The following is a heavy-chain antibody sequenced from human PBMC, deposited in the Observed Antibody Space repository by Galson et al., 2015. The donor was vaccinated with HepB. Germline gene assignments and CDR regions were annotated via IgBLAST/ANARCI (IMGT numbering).Heavy chain of an antibody. Sequence: SVKVSCKASGYSFSTYSITWVRQAPGQGLEWMGWISPYNRDTKYARKFQGRVTMTTDTITSTGYMELRSLRSDDTAVYYCARDTSYGDTSLFYWGQGTLVAVSS. D-gene: IGHD4-17*01. CDR2: ISPYNRDT. CDR3: ARDTSYGDTSLFY. J-gene: IGHJ4*02. CDR1: GYSFSTYS. V-gene: IGHV1-18*01.